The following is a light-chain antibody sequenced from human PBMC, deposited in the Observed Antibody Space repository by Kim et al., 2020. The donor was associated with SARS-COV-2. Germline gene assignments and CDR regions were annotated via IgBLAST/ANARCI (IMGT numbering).Light chain of an antibody. V-gene: IGKV1-5*03. J-gene: IGKJ2*01. CDR1: QSISNR. CDR3: QQSKSYPYT. CDR2: KAS. Sequence: SASVGDRVTMPCRASQSISNRLVWYQQKPGKAPKRLIYKASSLESGVPSTFSGSGSETEFTLTISSLQPDDFATYYCQQSKSYPYTFGQGTKLEI.